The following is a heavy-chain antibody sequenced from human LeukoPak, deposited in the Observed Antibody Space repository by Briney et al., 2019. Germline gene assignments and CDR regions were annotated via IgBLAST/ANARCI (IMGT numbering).Heavy chain of an antibody. CDR2: ISYDGSNK. Sequence: GRSLRLSCAASGFTFSSYAMHWVRQAPGKGLEWVAVISYDGSNKYYADSVKGRFTISRDNSKNTLYLQMNSLRAEDTAVYYCARDRNDILTGYYSHIDYWGQGTLVTVSS. D-gene: IGHD3-9*01. CDR1: GFTFSSYA. V-gene: IGHV3-30*04. CDR3: ARDRNDILTGYYSHIDY. J-gene: IGHJ4*02.